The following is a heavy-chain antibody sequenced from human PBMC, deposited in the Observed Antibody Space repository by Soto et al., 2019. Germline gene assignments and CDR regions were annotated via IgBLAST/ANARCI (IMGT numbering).Heavy chain of an antibody. J-gene: IGHJ6*02. CDR1: GDTISSYA. CDR3: ARDRASSSWYSYGGMDV. V-gene: IGHV1-69*06. CDR2: IIPILGTP. D-gene: IGHD6-13*01. Sequence: QVQLVQSGAEVKKPGSSVKVSCKTSGDTISSYAISWVRQAPGQGLEWMGGIIPILGTPSYAQKFQGRVTITADKSTSTAYMELSSLRSEDTAVYYCARDRASSSWYSYGGMDVWGQGTTVTVSS.